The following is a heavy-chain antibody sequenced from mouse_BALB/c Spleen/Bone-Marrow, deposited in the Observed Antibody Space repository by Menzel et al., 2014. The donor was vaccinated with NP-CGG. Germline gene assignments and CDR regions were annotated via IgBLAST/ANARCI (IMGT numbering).Heavy chain of an antibody. D-gene: IGHD1-1*01. Sequence: VQLQQPGAELVKPGASVKLSCTASGFNIKDTYMHWAKQRPEQGLEWIGRIDPANGNTKYDPKFQGKATITADTSSNTAYLQLSSLTSEDTAVYYCAFYYYGSSLFAYWGQGTLVTVSA. J-gene: IGHJ3*01. CDR3: AFYYYGSSLFAY. V-gene: IGHV14-3*02. CDR1: GFNIKDTY. CDR2: IDPANGNT.